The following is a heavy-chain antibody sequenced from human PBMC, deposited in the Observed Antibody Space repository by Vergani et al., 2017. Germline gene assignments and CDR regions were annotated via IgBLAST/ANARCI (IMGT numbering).Heavy chain of an antibody. CDR3: AKHLGTSSGGGWFDP. CDR2: ISWNSNSI. J-gene: IGHJ5*02. V-gene: IGHV3-9*02. D-gene: IGHD6-6*01. CDR1: GFTSAGYV. Sequence: EVQLEESGGGLVLPGRSLRLSCVASGFTSAGYVMHWVRQAPGKGLEWVSGISWNSNSIGYADSVKGRFTISKDNANNSLYLQMNSLGAEDPALYYVAKHLGTSSGGGWFDPWGQGTLVTVSS.